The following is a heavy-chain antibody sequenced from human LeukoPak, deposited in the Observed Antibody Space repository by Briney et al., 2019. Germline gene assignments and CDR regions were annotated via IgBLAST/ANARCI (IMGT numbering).Heavy chain of an antibody. D-gene: IGHD3-22*01. CDR3: ARERHYYDSSGYYYYYYMDV. J-gene: IGHJ6*03. Sequence: PSETLSLTCTVSGYSISRGYYWGWIRQTPGKGLDWIGSFYHSGSTYYNPSLKSRVNISVDTAKNQFSLKLSSVTAADTAVYYCARERHYYDSSGYYYYYYMDVWGKGTTVSVSS. V-gene: IGHV4-38-2*02. CDR1: GYSISRGYY. CDR2: FYHSGST.